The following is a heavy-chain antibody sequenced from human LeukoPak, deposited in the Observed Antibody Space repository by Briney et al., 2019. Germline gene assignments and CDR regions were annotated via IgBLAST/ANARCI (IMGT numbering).Heavy chain of an antibody. J-gene: IGHJ4*02. CDR3: TRDCSGASCYEEMDY. D-gene: IGHD2-15*01. CDR1: GFTFGDYA. CDR2: IRSKAFGATT. V-gene: IGHV3-49*04. Sequence: GGSLRLSCKPSGFTFGDYAMSWVRQAPGKGLEWVGFIRSKAFGATTVYAASVKGRFTVSRDDSKSIAYLQMNSLKTEDTAIYYCTRDCSGASCYEEMDYWGQGTLVTVSS.